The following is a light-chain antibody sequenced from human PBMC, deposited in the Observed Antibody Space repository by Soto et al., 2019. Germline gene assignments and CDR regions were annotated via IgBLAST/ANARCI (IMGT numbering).Light chain of an antibody. Sequence: EIVMTQSPATLSVSPGERAALSCRASQSINSNLAWYQQKPGQAPRLLIFGASTRATGIPARFSGSGSGTEFTLTISSLQSEDFAVYYCQQYNNWPPLFGHGTKVDIK. CDR3: QQYNNWPPL. J-gene: IGKJ3*01. CDR1: QSINSN. V-gene: IGKV3-15*01. CDR2: GAS.